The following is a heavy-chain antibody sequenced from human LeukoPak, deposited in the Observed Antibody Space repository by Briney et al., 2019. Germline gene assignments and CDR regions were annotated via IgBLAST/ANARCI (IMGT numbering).Heavy chain of an antibody. CDR3: ARHVAVAAKYDY. V-gene: IGHV4-39*01. J-gene: IGHJ4*02. CDR2: MYHTGGT. CDR1: GVSITSRTSC. Sequence: SETLSLTCTVSGVSITSRTSCWSWIRQSPTNGLQWITCMYHTGGTFYSPSLRSRVVISLDASKNQFSLKLNSVTAADTAVYYCARHVAVAAKYDYWGQGIPVIVSS. D-gene: IGHD6-19*01.